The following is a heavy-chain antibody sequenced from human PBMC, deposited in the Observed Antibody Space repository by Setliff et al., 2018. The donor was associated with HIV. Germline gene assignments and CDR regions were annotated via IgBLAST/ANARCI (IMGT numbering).Heavy chain of an antibody. CDR2: ISSSCSTI. CDR1: GFTFSDYY. D-gene: IGHD6-19*01. J-gene: IGHJ5*02. V-gene: IGHV3-11*04. CDR3: ARAAVAGTRGFDP. Sequence: GGSLRLSCAASGFTFSDYYMSWIRQAPGKGLEWVSYISSSCSTIYYADSVKGRFTISRDNAKNSLYLQMNSLRAEDTAVYYCARAAVAGTRGFDPWGQGTLVTVSS.